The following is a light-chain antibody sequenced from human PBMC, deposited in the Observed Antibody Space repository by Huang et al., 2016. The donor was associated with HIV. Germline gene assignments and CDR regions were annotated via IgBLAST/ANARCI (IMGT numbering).Light chain of an antibody. CDR1: QGISSF. V-gene: IGKV1-9*01. J-gene: IGKJ4*01. CDR2: AAS. CDR3: QQFNNYPLT. Sequence: IQLTQSPSSLSASVGDRVTITCRASQGISSFLAWYQQKPGKAPKRRMYAASTLHRGVPLRFSGSGSGTDCTLTISSLQPEDFATYYCQQFNNYPLTFGGGTKVEIK.